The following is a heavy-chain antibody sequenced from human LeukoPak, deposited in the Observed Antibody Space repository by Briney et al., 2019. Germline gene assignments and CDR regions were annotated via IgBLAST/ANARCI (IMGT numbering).Heavy chain of an antibody. Sequence: SETLSLTCTVSGGSISSYYWSWIRQPPGKGLEWIGYIYYSGSTNYNPSLKSRVTISVDTSKNQFSLKLSSVTAADTAVYYCARLLSGYTIDYWGQGTLVTVSS. CDR2: IYYSGST. J-gene: IGHJ4*02. CDR1: GGSISSYY. V-gene: IGHV4-59*01. CDR3: ARLLSGYTIDY. D-gene: IGHD3-3*01.